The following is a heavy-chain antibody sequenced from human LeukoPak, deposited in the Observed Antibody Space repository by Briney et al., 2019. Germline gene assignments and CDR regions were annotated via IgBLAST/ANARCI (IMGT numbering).Heavy chain of an antibody. J-gene: IGHJ6*03. D-gene: IGHD3-22*01. Sequence: SETLSLTCSVSGGSMYSNYWSWIRQTAGKGLEWIGRFYVGVGPNYNPSFKSRVTMSVDTSKDQLVLKLSAVTAADTAVYYCARMRPYDSTGYSPGHYMDVWGKGTTVTVYS. CDR3: ARMRPYDSTGYSPGHYMDV. V-gene: IGHV4-4*07. CDR2: FYVGVGP. CDR1: GGSMYSNY.